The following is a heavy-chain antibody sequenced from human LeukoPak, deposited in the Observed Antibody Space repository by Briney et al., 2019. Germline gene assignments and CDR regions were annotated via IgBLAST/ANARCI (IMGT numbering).Heavy chain of an antibody. V-gene: IGHV1-2*02. CDR3: ARDTRRYYYDSSGDYYYYGMDV. Sequence: ASVKVSCKASGYTFTGYYMHWVRQAPGQGLEGMGWINPNSGGTNYAQKFQGRVTMTRDTSISTAYMELSRLRSDDTAVYYCARDTRRYYYDSSGDYYYYGMDVWGQGTTVTVSS. D-gene: IGHD3-22*01. J-gene: IGHJ6*02. CDR2: INPNSGGT. CDR1: GYTFTGYY.